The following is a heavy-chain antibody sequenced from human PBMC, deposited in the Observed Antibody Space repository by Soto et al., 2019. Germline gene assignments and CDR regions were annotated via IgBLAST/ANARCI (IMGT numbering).Heavy chain of an antibody. Sequence: GGSLRLSCAASGFTVSSNYMSWVRQAPGKGLEWVSVIYSGGSTYYADSVKGRFTISRHNSKNTLYLQMNSLRAEDTAVYYCARGLNWGSYYYYYGMDVWGQGTTVTVSS. CDR3: ARGLNWGSYYYYYGMDV. J-gene: IGHJ6*02. CDR1: GFTVSSNY. V-gene: IGHV3-53*04. CDR2: IYSGGST. D-gene: IGHD7-27*01.